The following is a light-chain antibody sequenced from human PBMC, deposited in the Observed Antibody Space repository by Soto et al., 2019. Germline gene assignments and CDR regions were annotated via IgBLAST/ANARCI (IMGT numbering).Light chain of an antibody. CDR1: SSDVGGYNY. CDR3: SSYAGSNNLV. CDR2: EVS. V-gene: IGLV2-8*01. Sequence: QSALTQPPSASGSPGQSVTISCTGTSSDVGGYNYVSWYQQHQGKAPKLMIYEVSKRPSGVPDRFSGSKSCNTASLTVSGLQAEDEADYYCSSYAGSNNLVFGGGTHLTVL. J-gene: IGLJ2*01.